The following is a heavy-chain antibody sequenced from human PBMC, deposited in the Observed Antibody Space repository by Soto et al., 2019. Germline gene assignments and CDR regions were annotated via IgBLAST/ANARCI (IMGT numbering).Heavy chain of an antibody. V-gene: IGHV3-21*06. Sequence: GGSLRLSCAASGFTFTRYSMNLVRQAPGKGLEWVSSISSTTNYIYYGDSMKGRFTISRDNAKNSLYLEMNSLRAEDTAVYYCARESEDLTSNFDYWGQGTLVTVSS. CDR2: ISSTTNYI. CDR3: ARESEDLTSNFDY. CDR1: GFTFTRYS. J-gene: IGHJ4*02.